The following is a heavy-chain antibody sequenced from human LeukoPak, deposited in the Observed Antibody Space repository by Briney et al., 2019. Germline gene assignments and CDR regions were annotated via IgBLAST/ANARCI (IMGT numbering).Heavy chain of an antibody. V-gene: IGHV1-46*01. D-gene: IGHD4-17*01. CDR2: INPDVGGT. CDR1: GYIFTSYF. J-gene: IGHJ3*02. Sequence: ASVKVSCKASGYIFTSYFLHWVRQAPGQGLEWTGLINPDVGGTSYAQTFQGRVTMTRDTSTSTVFMEVISLRSEDTAVYYCARVRDFGDYNDAFDIWGQGTMVTVSS. CDR3: ARVRDFGDYNDAFDI.